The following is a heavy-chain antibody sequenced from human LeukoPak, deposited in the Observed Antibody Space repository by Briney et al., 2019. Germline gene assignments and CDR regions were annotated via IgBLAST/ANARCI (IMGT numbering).Heavy chain of an antibody. CDR3: ARQGPMTTVDY. CDR1: GGSISSYY. J-gene: IGHJ4*02. D-gene: IGHD4-11*01. CDR2: NYCSGST. V-gene: IGHV4-59*01. Sequence: PSETLSLPCTVSGGSISSYYWSWIRQPPGKGLEWFGYNYCSGSTHYNPSLKSRVTISVDTSKNQFSLKLSSVTAADTAVYYGARQGPMTTVDYWGQGTLVTVSS.